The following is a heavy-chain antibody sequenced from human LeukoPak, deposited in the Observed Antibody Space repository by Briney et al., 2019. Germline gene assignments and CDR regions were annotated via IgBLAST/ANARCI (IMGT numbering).Heavy chain of an antibody. CDR2: INPNSGGT. CDR3: ARDLFSDGYSSSWDY. CDR1: GYTFTGYY. D-gene: IGHD6-13*01. V-gene: IGHV1-2*02. J-gene: IGHJ4*02. Sequence: ASVKVSCKASGYTFTGYYMHWVRQAPGQGLEWMGWINPNSGGTNCAQKFQGRVTMTRDTSISTAYMELSRLRSDDTAVYYCARDLFSDGYSSSWDYWGQGTLVTVSS.